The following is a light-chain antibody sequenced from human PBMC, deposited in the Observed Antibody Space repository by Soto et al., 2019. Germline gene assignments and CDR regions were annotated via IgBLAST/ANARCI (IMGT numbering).Light chain of an antibody. CDR2: AAS. CDR1: QGISSY. J-gene: IGKJ2*01. V-gene: IGKV1-8*01. CDR3: QQYYSYPYT. Sequence: AIRMTQSPSSFSASTGDRVTIIFRARQGISSYLDWYQEKPWIAPKLLIYAASTLQCGVPSRFRGSACGTDFILTSTCLQSEDVATSYCQQYYSYPYTFGQGTKLEIK.